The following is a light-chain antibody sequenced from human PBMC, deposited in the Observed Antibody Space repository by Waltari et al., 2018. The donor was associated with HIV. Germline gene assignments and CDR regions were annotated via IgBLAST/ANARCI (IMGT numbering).Light chain of an antibody. Sequence: QSALTQPAFVSGSPGQSITISCTGTSSDVGGYNNVSWYQQYPGKAPKLMIYEVTNRPSGVSKRFSGSKSGNTASLTISGLQAEDEAEYYCNSYTSSSTVVFGGGTKLTVL. J-gene: IGLJ2*01. CDR3: NSYTSSSTVV. CDR2: EVT. CDR1: SSDVGGYNN. V-gene: IGLV2-14*01.